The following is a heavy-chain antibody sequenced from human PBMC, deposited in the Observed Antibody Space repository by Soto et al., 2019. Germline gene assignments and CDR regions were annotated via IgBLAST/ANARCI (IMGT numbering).Heavy chain of an antibody. Sequence: EVQLLESGGGLVQPGGSLRLSCAASGFMFSSYVMNWVRQAPGKGLEWVSSITDNGGSTYYADSVKGRFTISRDKSKNTLYLQMNSLRADDTAVYYCAKDICVPSSCYTDYWGQGTLVTVSP. J-gene: IGHJ4*02. CDR2: ITDNGGST. V-gene: IGHV3-23*01. CDR1: GFMFSSYV. CDR3: AKDICVPSSCYTDY. D-gene: IGHD2-15*01.